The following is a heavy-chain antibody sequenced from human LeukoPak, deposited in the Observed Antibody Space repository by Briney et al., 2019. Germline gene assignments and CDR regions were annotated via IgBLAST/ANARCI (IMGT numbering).Heavy chain of an antibody. V-gene: IGHV3-23*01. Sequence: GGSLRLSCAASGLTFSSYAMSWVRQAPGKGLEWVSAICGSGGSTYYADSVKGRFTISRDNSKNTLYLQMNSLSAEDTAVYYCAKDLHLRSNFLAFDIWGQGTMVTVSS. J-gene: IGHJ3*02. CDR1: GLTFSSYA. CDR2: ICGSGGST. CDR3: AKDLHLRSNFLAFDI. D-gene: IGHD3-3*01.